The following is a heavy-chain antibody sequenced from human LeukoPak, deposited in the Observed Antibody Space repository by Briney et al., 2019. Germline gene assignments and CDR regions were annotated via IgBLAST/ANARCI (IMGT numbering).Heavy chain of an antibody. Sequence: SETLSLTCAVYGGSFSGYYWSWIRQPPGKGLEWIGEINHSGSTNYNPSLKSRVTISVDTSKNQFSLKLSSVTAADTAVYYCARELNGYTFDFWGQGTLVIVSS. CDR3: ARELNGYTFDF. CDR2: INHSGST. CDR1: GGSFSGYY. J-gene: IGHJ4*02. V-gene: IGHV4-34*01. D-gene: IGHD5-12*01.